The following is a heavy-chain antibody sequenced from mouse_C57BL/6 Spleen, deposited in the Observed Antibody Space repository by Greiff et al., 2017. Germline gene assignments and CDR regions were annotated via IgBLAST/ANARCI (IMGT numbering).Heavy chain of an antibody. J-gene: IGHJ2*01. V-gene: IGHV1-53*01. CDR3: ARRAQDTPYFDD. Sequence: QVQLQQPGTELVKPGASVKLSCKASGYTFTSYWMHWVKQRPGQGLEWIGKINPSNGGTNYNEKFKSKATLTVDKSSSTAYMQRSSLTSEDSAVYYCARRAQDTPYFDDWGQGATLTVSS. D-gene: IGHD3-2*02. CDR2: INPSNGGT. CDR1: GYTFTSYW.